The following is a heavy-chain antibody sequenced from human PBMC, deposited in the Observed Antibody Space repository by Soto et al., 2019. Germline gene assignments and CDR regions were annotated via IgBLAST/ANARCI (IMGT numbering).Heavy chain of an antibody. CDR1: GGTFSSYA. V-gene: IGHV1-69*01. CDR2: IIPIFGTA. D-gene: IGHD1-26*01. CDR3: ARAEWELLGYYFDY. Sequence: QVQLVQSGAEVKKPGSSVKVSCKASGGTFSSYAISWVRQAPGQGLEWMGGIIPIFGTANYAQKSQGRVTITADESTSTAYMELSSLRSEDTAVYYCARAEWELLGYYFDYWGQGTLVTVSS. J-gene: IGHJ4*02.